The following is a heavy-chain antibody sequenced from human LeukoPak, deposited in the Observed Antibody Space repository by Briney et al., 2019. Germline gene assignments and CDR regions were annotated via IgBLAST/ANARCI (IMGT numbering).Heavy chain of an antibody. Sequence: SETLSLTCAVYGGSFSGYCWSWIRQPPGKGLEWIGEINHSGSTNYNPSLKSRVTISVDTSKNQFSLNLTSVTAADTAVYFCATIFGDYDEAPSVPMDVWDKGTTVTVSS. V-gene: IGHV4-34*01. CDR1: GGSFSGYC. J-gene: IGHJ6*03. CDR3: ATIFGDYDEAPSVPMDV. D-gene: IGHD4-17*01. CDR2: INHSGST.